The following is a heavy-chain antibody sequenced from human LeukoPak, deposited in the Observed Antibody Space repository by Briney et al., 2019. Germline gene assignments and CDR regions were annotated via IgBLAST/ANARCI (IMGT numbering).Heavy chain of an antibody. CDR3: ARVSSGWSYYFDY. V-gene: IGHV1-46*04. Sequence: ASVKVSCKASGYTFTSYYIHWMRQAPGQGLEWMGVIDPSGGSRSFAQKLQGRVTMTRDTSTSTVYMELSSLRSEDTAVYYCARVSSGWSYYFDYWGQGTLVTVSS. D-gene: IGHD6-19*01. J-gene: IGHJ4*02. CDR1: GYTFTSYY. CDR2: IDPSGGSR.